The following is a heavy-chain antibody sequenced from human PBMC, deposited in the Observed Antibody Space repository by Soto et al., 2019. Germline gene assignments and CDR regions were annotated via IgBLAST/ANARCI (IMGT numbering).Heavy chain of an antibody. J-gene: IGHJ6*03. D-gene: IGHD3-9*01. CDR2: INPSGGST. Sequence: GASLKVSCKASGYTFTSYYMHWVRQAPGQGLEWMGIINPSGGSTSYAQKFQGRVTMTRDTSTSTVYMELSSLRSEDTAVYYCAGPGYDILTGPQRSSDYYYYYYYLDVWGKGTTVTVSS. CDR1: GYTFTSYY. CDR3: AGPGYDILTGPQRSSDYYYYYYYLDV. V-gene: IGHV1-46*03.